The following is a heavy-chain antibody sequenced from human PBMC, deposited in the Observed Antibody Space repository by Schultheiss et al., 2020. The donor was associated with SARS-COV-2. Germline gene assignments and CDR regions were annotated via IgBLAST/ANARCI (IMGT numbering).Heavy chain of an antibody. Sequence: ASVKVSCKASGYTFTGYYMHWVRQAPGQGLEWMGRINPNSGGTNYAQKFQGRVTMTRDTSISTAYMELSRLRSDDTAVYYCAVPHYEGSGLSKSEGDYWGQGTLVTVSS. CDR2: INPNSGGT. V-gene: IGHV1-2*06. CDR1: GYTFTGYY. D-gene: IGHD3-10*01. J-gene: IGHJ4*02. CDR3: AVPHYEGSGLSKSEGDY.